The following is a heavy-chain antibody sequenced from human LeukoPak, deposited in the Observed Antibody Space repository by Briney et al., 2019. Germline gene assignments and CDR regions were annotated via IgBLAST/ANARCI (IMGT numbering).Heavy chain of an antibody. D-gene: IGHD3-9*01. V-gene: IGHV1-46*01. J-gene: IGHJ6*03. Sequence: ASVKVSCKASGYTFTSYYMHWVRQAPGQGLEWMGIINPSGGSTSYAQKFQGRVTMTRDMSTSTVYMELSSLRSEDTAVYYCARDSSLLLRYFDWGRYYYYMDVWGKGTTVTISS. CDR2: INPSGGST. CDR1: GYTFTSYY. CDR3: ARDSSLLLRYFDWGRYYYYMDV.